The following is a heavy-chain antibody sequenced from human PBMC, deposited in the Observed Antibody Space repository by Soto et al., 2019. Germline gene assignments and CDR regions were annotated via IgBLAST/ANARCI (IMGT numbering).Heavy chain of an antibody. D-gene: IGHD4-17*01. V-gene: IGHV1-46*01. J-gene: IGHJ6*03. CDR1: GYTFTNYY. Sequence: ASVKVSCKASGYTFTNYYLHWVRQAPGQGLEWMGRIDPSGDSTRYAQRSQGRVTLTRDTSTSTVYMELSSLRSADTAVYYRARGRRAVTPYYYYYYMDVWGKGTTVTVSS. CDR3: ARGRRAVTPYYYYYYMDV. CDR2: IDPSGDST.